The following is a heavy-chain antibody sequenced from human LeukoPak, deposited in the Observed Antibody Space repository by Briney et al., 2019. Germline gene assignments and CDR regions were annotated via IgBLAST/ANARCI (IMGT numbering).Heavy chain of an antibody. V-gene: IGHV1-2*02. J-gene: IGHJ5*02. CDR2: INPSNGGT. CDR1: GYSFTAYY. Sequence: ASVKVSCKASGYSFTAYYMHWVRQAPGQGLEWMGWINPSNGGTKYAQKFQGRVTMTRDTSISTAYMELSSLRSDDTAMYYCARDGYSNGSGWFDPWGQGTLVIVPS. D-gene: IGHD5-18*01. CDR3: ARDGYSNGSGWFDP.